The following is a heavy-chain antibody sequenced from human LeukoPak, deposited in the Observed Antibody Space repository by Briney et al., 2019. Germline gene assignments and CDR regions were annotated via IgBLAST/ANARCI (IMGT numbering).Heavy chain of an antibody. Sequence: GRSLRLSCAASGFTFSSYGMHWVRQAPGKGLEWVAVIWYDGSNKYYADSVKGRFTISRDNSKNTLYLQMNSLRAEDTAVYYCARNYDILTGYCMDVWGLGTTVTVSS. J-gene: IGHJ6*02. V-gene: IGHV3-33*01. CDR2: IWYDGSNK. CDR1: GFTFSSYG. CDR3: ARNYDILTGYCMDV. D-gene: IGHD3-9*01.